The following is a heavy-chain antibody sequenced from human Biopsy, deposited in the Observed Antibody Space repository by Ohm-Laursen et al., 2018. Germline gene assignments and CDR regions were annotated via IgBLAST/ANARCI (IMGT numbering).Heavy chain of an antibody. D-gene: IGHD2-2*01. CDR1: GYTFSDYI. J-gene: IGHJ2*01. CDR3: ARVEDSTRHWYFDL. CDR2: INTRRGDT. Sequence: GASVTVSCKASGYTFSDYILNWARQAPGQGLEWMGWINTRRGDTNYAQRFQGRVTMTRDTSTTTVFMELTSLRYDDTAMYYCARVEDSTRHWYFDLWGRGTQVTVSS. V-gene: IGHV1-18*01.